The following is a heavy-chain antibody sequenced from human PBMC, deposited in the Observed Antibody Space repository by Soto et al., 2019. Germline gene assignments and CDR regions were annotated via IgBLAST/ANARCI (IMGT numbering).Heavy chain of an antibody. CDR2: IYYSGST. V-gene: IGHV4-59*01. CDR3: ACAPYYYGSGNNYRAQHYASRTMDV. Sequence: SETLSLTCTVSGGSISSYYWSWIRQPPGKGLEWIGYIYYSGSTNYNPSLKSRVTISVDTSKNQFSLKLSSVTAADTAVYYCACAPYYYGSGNNYRAQHYASRTMDVWGQGTTVTVSS. CDR1: GGSISSYY. J-gene: IGHJ6*02. D-gene: IGHD3-10*01.